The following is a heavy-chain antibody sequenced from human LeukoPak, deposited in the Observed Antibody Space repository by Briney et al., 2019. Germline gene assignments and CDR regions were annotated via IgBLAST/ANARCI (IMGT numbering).Heavy chain of an antibody. CDR1: GYTLTSYD. V-gene: IGHV1-8*01. Sequence: ASVKVSCKASGYTLTSYDINWVRQATGQGLEWMGWMNPNSGNTGYAQKFQGRVTMTRNTSISTAYMELSSLRSEDTAVYYCARVPMVRGVPDYWGQGTLVTVSS. J-gene: IGHJ4*02. CDR2: MNPNSGNT. CDR3: ARVPMVRGVPDY. D-gene: IGHD3-10*01.